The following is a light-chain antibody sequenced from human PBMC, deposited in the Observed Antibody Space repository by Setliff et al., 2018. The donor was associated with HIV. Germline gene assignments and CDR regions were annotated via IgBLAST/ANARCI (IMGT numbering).Light chain of an antibody. V-gene: IGLV2-23*01. J-gene: IGLJ1*01. CDR2: QAS. CDR1: SGDVGRYNL. Sequence: QSVLTQPASVSGSPGQPITISCTGTSGDVGRYNLVSWYQQQPGKPPKLMIYQASKRPSGVSNRFSGSKSGNTASLTISGLQAEDEADYYCCSNTGSNTYVFGTGTKAPS. CDR3: CSNTGSNTYV.